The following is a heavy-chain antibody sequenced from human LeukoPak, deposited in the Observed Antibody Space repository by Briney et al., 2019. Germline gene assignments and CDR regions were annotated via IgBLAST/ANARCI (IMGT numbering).Heavy chain of an antibody. CDR1: GGSISSYY. Sequence: SETLSLTCTVSGGSISSYYWSWIRQPAGKGLEWIGRIYSSGSTDYNPSLKSRVTMSVDTSKNQFSLRLISVTAADTAVYYCARDSGTTGEVKFDPWGQGSLVTVSS. V-gene: IGHV4-4*07. CDR3: ARDSGTTGEVKFDP. CDR2: IYSSGST. D-gene: IGHD3-10*01. J-gene: IGHJ5*02.